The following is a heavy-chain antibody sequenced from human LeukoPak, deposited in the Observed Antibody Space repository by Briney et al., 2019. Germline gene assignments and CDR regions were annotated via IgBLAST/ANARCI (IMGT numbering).Heavy chain of an antibody. J-gene: IGHJ4*02. CDR3: ARDSEIEAAGSDY. CDR1: GFTFSSYG. CDR2: ISYDGSNK. Sequence: GGSLRLSCAASGFTFSSYGMHWVRQAPGKGLEWVAVISYDGSNKYYADSVKGRFTISRDNSKNTLYLQMNSLRAEDTAVYFCARDSEIEAAGSDYWGQGTLVTVSS. D-gene: IGHD6-13*01. V-gene: IGHV3-30*03.